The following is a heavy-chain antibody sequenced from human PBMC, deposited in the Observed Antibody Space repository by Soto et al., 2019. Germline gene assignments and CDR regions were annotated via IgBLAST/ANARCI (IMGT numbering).Heavy chain of an antibody. CDR1: GGSISSYY. J-gene: IGHJ6*02. V-gene: IGHV4-59*01. CDR3: ARERYYGMDV. CDR2: IYYSGST. Sequence: PSETLSLTCTVSGGSISSYYWSWIRQPPGKGLEWIGNIYYSGSTNYNPSLKSRVTISVDTSKNQFSLKLSSVTAADTAVYYCARERYYGMDVWGQGTTVTVSS.